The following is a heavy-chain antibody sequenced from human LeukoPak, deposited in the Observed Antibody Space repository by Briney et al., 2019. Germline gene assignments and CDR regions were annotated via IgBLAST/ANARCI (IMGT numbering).Heavy chain of an antibody. CDR1: GFTFSSCS. D-gene: IGHD6-13*01. CDR2: IISDSTYI. Sequence: GESLKISCAASGFTFSSCSMNWVRQAPGKGLEWVSSIISDSTYIYYADSVKGRFTISRDNAKNSLFLQMDSLRAEDTAVYYCAAGYTSSWLLDYWGQGTLVTVSS. V-gene: IGHV3-21*01. CDR3: AAGYTSSWLLDY. J-gene: IGHJ4*02.